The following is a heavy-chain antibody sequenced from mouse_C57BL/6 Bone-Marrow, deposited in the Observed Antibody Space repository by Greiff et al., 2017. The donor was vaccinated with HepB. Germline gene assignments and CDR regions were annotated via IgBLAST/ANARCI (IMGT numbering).Heavy chain of an antibody. CDR2: IWSGGST. CDR3: ARIPMVTYAMDY. Sequence: VQLQQSGPGLVQPSQSLSITCTVSGFSLTSYGVHWVRQSPGKGLEWLGVIWSGGSTDYNAAFISRLSISKDNSKSQVFLKMNSLQADDTAIYYCARIPMVTYAMDYWGQGTSVTVSS. D-gene: IGHD2-2*01. CDR1: GFSLTSYG. J-gene: IGHJ4*01. V-gene: IGHV2-2*01.